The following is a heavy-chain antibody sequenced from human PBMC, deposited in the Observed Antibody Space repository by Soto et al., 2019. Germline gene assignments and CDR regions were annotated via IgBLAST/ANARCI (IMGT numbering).Heavy chain of an antibody. CDR3: ASNPHYDILTGYYY. Sequence: EVQLLESGGGLVQPGGSLRLSCAASGFTFSSYAMSWVRQAPGKGLEWVSAISGSGGSTYYADSVKGRFTISRDNSKNTRYLQMNSLRAEDTAVYYCASNPHYDILTGYYYWGQGTLVTVSS. J-gene: IGHJ4*02. CDR1: GFTFSSYA. CDR2: ISGSGGST. D-gene: IGHD3-9*01. V-gene: IGHV3-23*01.